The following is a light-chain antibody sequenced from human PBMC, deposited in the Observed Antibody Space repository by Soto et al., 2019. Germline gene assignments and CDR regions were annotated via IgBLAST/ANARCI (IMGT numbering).Light chain of an antibody. V-gene: IGKV1-39*01. Sequence: DIQLTQYPSSLSASVGDTVTITCRASQTISTYLLWYHQKPGRAPNLLIYNASTLHSGVPSKFSGSGSWTDFTLTISGLQPEDFATYHCQQTYSDISFGGGTKVE. CDR1: QTISTY. CDR2: NAS. CDR3: QQTYSDIS. J-gene: IGKJ4*01.